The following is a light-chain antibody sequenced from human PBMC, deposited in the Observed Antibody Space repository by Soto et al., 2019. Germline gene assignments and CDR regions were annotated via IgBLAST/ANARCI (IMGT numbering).Light chain of an antibody. CDR1: QTISSW. J-gene: IGKJ1*01. V-gene: IGKV1-5*03. CDR2: KAS. CDR3: QQYNTYSGT. Sequence: DIQMTQSPSTLSGSVGDRVTITCRASQTISSWLAWYQQKPGKAPKLLIYKASTLKSGVPSRFSGSGSGTEFTLTINSLQPDDFATYYCQQYNTYSGTFGPGTKVDI.